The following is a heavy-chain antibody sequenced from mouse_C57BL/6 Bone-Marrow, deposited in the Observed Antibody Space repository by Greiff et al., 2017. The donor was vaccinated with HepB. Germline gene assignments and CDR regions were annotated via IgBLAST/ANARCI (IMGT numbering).Heavy chain of an antibody. CDR3: ARDYYGIDY. CDR2: IYPGDGDT. Sequence: VQLQESGPELVKPGASVKISCKASGYAFSSSWMNWVKQRPGKGLEWIGRIYPGDGDTNYNGKFKGKATLTADKSSSTAYMQLSSLTSEDSAVYFCARDYYGIDYWGQGTTLTVSS. J-gene: IGHJ2*01. D-gene: IGHD1-1*01. V-gene: IGHV1-82*01. CDR1: GYAFSSSW.